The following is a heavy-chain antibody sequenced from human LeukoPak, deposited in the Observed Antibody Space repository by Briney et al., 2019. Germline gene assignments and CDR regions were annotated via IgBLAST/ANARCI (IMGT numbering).Heavy chain of an antibody. CDR1: GFTFSGYW. V-gene: IGHV3-7*01. J-gene: IGHJ4*02. Sequence: PGGSLRLSCAASGFTFSGYWMSWVRQAPEKGLERVANIKQDGSEKYYVDSVKGRFTISRDNAKNSLYLQMNSLRAEETAVYYCARVRYDFWSGYYNYWGQGTLVTVSS. D-gene: IGHD3-3*01. CDR3: ARVRYDFWSGYYNY. CDR2: IKQDGSEK.